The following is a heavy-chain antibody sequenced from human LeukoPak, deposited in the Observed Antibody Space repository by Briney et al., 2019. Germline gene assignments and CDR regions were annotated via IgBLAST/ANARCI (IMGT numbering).Heavy chain of an antibody. CDR2: IHFNSGGT. V-gene: IGHV1-2*02. J-gene: IGHJ4*02. CDR3: SSEDY. Sequence: GASVKVSCKASGYTFTDYSIHWVRQAPGQGLEWMGCIHFNSGGTTYAQKFQGRVTMTRDTSISTINMELSSLTSDDTAVYYCSSEDYWGQGTLVTVSS. CDR1: GYTFTDYS.